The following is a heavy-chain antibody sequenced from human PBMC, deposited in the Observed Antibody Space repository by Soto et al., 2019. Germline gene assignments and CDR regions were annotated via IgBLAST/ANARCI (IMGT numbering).Heavy chain of an antibody. D-gene: IGHD3-3*01. CDR3: ARDPHRSTIFGVVQGWFDP. CDR1: GYTFTSYG. Sequence: GASVKVSCKASGYTFTSYGISWVRQAPGQGLEWMGWISAYNGNTNYAQKLQGRVTMTTDTSTSTAYMELRSLRSDDTAVYYCARDPHRSTIFGVVQGWFDPWGQGTLVTVSS. CDR2: ISAYNGNT. J-gene: IGHJ5*02. V-gene: IGHV1-18*01.